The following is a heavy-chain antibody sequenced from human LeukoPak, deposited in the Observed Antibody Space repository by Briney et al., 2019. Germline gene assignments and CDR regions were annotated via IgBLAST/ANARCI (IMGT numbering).Heavy chain of an antibody. CDR1: GFTFSSYA. D-gene: IGHD3-3*01. V-gene: IGHV3-23*01. CDR2: ISGSGGST. Sequence: GGSLRLSCAASGFTFSSYAMSWVRQAPGKGLEWVSAISGSGGSTYYADSVKGRFTISRDNSKNTLYLQMNSLRAEDTAVYYCAKDRPALDYDSWSGYYKDAFDIWGQGTMVTVSS. J-gene: IGHJ3*02. CDR3: AKDRPALDYDSWSGYYKDAFDI.